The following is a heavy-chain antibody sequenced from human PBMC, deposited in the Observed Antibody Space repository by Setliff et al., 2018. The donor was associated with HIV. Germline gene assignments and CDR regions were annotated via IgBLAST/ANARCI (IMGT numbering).Heavy chain of an antibody. Sequence: ASVKVSCKASGYAFTGYYIHWVRQAPGQGLEWMGRINPNSGGTNYARKFQGRVTMTTDTSTSTVYMELRSLRSDDTAVYYCARDPRPSNYRLLWYFDFWGQGTLVTVSS. CDR1: GYAFTGYY. CDR2: INPNSGGT. CDR3: ARDPRPSNYRLLWYFDF. J-gene: IGHJ4*02. V-gene: IGHV1-2*06. D-gene: IGHD2-2*01.